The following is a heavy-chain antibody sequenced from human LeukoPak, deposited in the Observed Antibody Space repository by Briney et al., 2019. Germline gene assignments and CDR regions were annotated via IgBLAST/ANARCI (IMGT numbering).Heavy chain of an antibody. CDR2: ISGFNT. J-gene: IGHJ4*02. Sequence: PGGSLRLSCTTSGFAFSNYAMNWVRQAPGKGPEWVSGISGFNTYYADSVEGRFTVSRDNSKNTLYLQMNSLRAEDTALYYCARGRGGDYVPSRFDYWGQGTLVTVSS. CDR1: GFAFSNYA. CDR3: ARGRGGDYVPSRFDY. V-gene: IGHV3-23*01. D-gene: IGHD4-17*01.